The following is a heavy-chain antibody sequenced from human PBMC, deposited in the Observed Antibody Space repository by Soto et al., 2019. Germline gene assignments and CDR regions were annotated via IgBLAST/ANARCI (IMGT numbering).Heavy chain of an antibody. V-gene: IGHV3-23*01. CDR3: AKEEYSGSYFPFDY. CDR1: GFTFSGSA. Sequence: PGGSLRLSCAASGFTFSGSAIHWVRQASGKGLEWVSAINGSGGSTYYADSVKGRFTISRDNSKNTLYLQMNSLRAEDTAVYYCAKEEYSGSYFPFDYWGQGTLVTVSS. CDR2: INGSGGST. D-gene: IGHD1-26*01. J-gene: IGHJ4*02.